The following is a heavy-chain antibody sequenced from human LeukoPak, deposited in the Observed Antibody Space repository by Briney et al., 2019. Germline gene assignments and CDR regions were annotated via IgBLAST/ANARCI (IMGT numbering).Heavy chain of an antibody. CDR1: GGSFSGYY. D-gene: IGHD5-18*01. Sequence: SSETLSLTCAVYGGSFSGYYWSWIRQPPGEGLEWIGEINHSGSTNYNPSLKSRVTISVDTSKNQFSLKLSSVTAADTAVYYCARARGFGYSYGYYFDYWGQGTLVTVSS. J-gene: IGHJ4*02. CDR3: ARARGFGYSYGYYFDY. CDR2: INHSGST. V-gene: IGHV4-34*01.